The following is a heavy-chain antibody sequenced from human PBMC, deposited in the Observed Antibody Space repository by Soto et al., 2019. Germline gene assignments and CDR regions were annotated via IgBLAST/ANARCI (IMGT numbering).Heavy chain of an antibody. D-gene: IGHD6-13*01. CDR3: ARRGGSPYHNHEFDF. CDR1: SDPTSTHN. V-gene: IGHV4-59*11. Sequence: TLSLTCTVSSDPTSTHNWGWIRQTPGKGLEWIGYIYETGSTIYNPSLKSRATISLDTSTKQLSLKLNSATAADTAVYHCARRGGSPYHNHEFDFWGQGTLVTVSS. J-gene: IGHJ4*02. CDR2: IYETGST.